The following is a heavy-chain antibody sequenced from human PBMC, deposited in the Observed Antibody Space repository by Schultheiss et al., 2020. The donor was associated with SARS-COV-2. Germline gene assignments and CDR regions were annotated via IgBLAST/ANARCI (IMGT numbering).Heavy chain of an antibody. CDR2: ISYDGSNK. V-gene: IGHV3-30-3*01. CDR3: ARDQGGWFDP. CDR1: GFTFSSYA. J-gene: IGHJ5*02. D-gene: IGHD1-26*01. Sequence: AGSLRLSCAASGFTFSSYAMHWVRQAPGKGLEWVALISYDGSNKYYADSVKGRFTISRDNSKNTLFLQMNSLRTEDTAVYYCARDQGGWFDPWGQGTLVTVSS.